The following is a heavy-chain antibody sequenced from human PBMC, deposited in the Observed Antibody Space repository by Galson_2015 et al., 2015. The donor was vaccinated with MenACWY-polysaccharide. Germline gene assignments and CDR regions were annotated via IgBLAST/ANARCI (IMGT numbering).Heavy chain of an antibody. J-gene: IGHJ6*02. D-gene: IGHD6-13*01. CDR1: GFTFSDYY. CDR3: ARSAAGRYYYYGMDV. Sequence: SLRLSCAASGFTFSDYYMSWLRQAPGKGLEWVSYISSSGSTIYYADSVKGRFTISRDNAKNSLYLQMNSLRAEDTAVYFCARSAAGRYYYYGMDVWGQGTTVTVSS. V-gene: IGHV3-11*01. CDR2: ISSSGSTI.